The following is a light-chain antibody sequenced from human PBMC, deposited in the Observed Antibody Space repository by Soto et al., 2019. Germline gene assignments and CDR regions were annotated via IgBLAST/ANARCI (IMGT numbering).Light chain of an antibody. J-gene: IGKJ1*01. CDR2: DAS. Sequence: EIVFTQSPAILSVSPGERATLSCRASQSISRSLAWYQQKPGQAPRLLISDASTRANGIPARFSGSGSGTELTLTISSLQSEDFALYYCHQYNSWPTGTFGQGTKVDIK. CDR1: QSISRS. V-gene: IGKV3-15*01. CDR3: HQYNSWPTGT.